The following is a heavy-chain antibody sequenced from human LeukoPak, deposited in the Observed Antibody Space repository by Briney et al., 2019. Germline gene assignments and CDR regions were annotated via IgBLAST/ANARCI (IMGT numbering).Heavy chain of an antibody. CDR2: IYFGGNT. CDR1: GGSISSTSCQ. Sequence: SETLSLTCTVSGGSISSTSCQWGWLRQPPGRGLEWIGNIYFGGNTYYNPSLNYRVTVSVDTSKNQFSLQLSSVTAADTAVYYCARLRRTAVTTYNYYHYMDVWGKGTTITVSS. D-gene: IGHD4-11*01. V-gene: IGHV4-39*01. CDR3: ARLRRTAVTTYNYYHYMDV. J-gene: IGHJ6*03.